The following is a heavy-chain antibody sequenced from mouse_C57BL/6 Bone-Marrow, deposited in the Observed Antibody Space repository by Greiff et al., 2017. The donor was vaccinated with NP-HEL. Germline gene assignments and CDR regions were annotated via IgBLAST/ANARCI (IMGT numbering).Heavy chain of an antibody. CDR2: IYPGSGST. CDR1: GYTFTSYW. J-gene: IGHJ4*01. CDR3: ASLAYDSNYCYAMDY. Sequence: QVQLQQPGAELVKPGASVKMSCKASGYTFTSYWITWVKQRPGQGLEWIGDIYPGSGSTNYNEKFKSKATLTVDTSSSTAYMQLSSLTSEDAAGYYCASLAYDSNYCYAMDYWGQGTSVTVSS. D-gene: IGHD2-5*01. V-gene: IGHV1-55*01.